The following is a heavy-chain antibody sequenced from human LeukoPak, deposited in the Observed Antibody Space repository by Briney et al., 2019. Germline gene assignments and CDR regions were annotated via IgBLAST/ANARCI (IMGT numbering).Heavy chain of an antibody. CDR1: GGSISSYY. CDR2: IYTSGST. Sequence: SETLSLTCTVSGGSISSYYWSWIRQPAGKGLEWIGRIYTSGSTNYNPSLKSRVTISVDTSKNQFSLKLSSVTAADTAVYYCARSSSWYQGYYYYYMDVWGKGTTVTVSS. V-gene: IGHV4-4*07. CDR3: ARSSSWYQGYYYYYMDV. D-gene: IGHD6-13*01. J-gene: IGHJ6*03.